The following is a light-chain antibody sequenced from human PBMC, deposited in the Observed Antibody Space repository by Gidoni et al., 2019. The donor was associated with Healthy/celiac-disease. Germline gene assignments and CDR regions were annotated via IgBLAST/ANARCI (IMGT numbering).Light chain of an antibody. CDR3: QQRGNWPLT. V-gene: IGKV3-11*01. CDR1: QSVASY. CDR2: DAF. J-gene: IGKJ3*01. Sequence: IVLTQSPATLSLSPGERATLSRRASQSVASYLAWYQQKPGQAPRLLIYDAFNRATGIPARFSGSGSGTDFTLTISSLEPEDFAVYYCQQRGNWPLTFGPGTRVEIK.